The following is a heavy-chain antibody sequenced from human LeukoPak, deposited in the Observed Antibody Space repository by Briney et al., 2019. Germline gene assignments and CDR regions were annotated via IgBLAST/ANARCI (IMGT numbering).Heavy chain of an antibody. Sequence: GGSLRLSCAAPGITFSSFGMHWLRQAPGKGLEWVAFIWYDGSNKYYADSVKGRFTISRDNSKNTLYLQMNSLGAEDTAVYYCARAKDGYFDYWGQGTLVTVSS. CDR3: ARAKDGYFDY. J-gene: IGHJ4*02. CDR1: GITFSSFG. CDR2: IWYDGSNK. V-gene: IGHV3-33*01. D-gene: IGHD5-24*01.